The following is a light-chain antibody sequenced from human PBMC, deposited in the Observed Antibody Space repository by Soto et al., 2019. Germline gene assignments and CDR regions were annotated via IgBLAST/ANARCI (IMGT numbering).Light chain of an antibody. V-gene: IGLV2-14*01. CDR3: NSMTTSTSTRFV. Sequence: QSALTQPASVSGSPGQSITISCAGSSSDIGTYEYVSWYQQYPGKAPKLMLYEVNYRPSGVSNRFSGSKSGNTASLTISGLQAEDEGDYYCNSMTTSTSTRFVFGTGTKVTVL. CDR1: SSDIGTYEY. CDR2: EVN. J-gene: IGLJ1*01.